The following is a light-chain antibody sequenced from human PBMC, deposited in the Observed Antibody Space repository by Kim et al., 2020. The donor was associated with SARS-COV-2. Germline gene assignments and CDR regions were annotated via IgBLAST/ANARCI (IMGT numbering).Light chain of an antibody. CDR1: SSDVGNYNL. Sequence: QSALTQPASVSGSPGQSITISCTGTSSDVGNYNLVSWYQQHPGKAPKLIIYEVSKWPSGVSNRFSGSKSGNTASLTISGLQGEDAVDYFCCSYVGSRTLVFGGGTKVTVL. CDR2: EVS. CDR3: CSYVGSRTLV. J-gene: IGLJ2*01. V-gene: IGLV2-23*02.